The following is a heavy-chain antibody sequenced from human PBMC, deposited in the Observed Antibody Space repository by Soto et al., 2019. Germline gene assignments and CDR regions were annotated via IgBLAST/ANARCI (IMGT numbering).Heavy chain of an antibody. CDR2: INPIVRMS. Sequence: QVQLVQSGTEVKKPGSSVKVSCKASGDTFSFYTINWVRQAPGLGLEWVGRINPIVRMSNYAQKFQGSVSMTADKSTSTAYMELRSLRSDDTAMYFCAASYGSGYRAFDYWGQGALVIVSS. V-gene: IGHV1-69*02. CDR1: GDTFSFYT. J-gene: IGHJ4*02. CDR3: AASYGSGYRAFDY. D-gene: IGHD3-10*01.